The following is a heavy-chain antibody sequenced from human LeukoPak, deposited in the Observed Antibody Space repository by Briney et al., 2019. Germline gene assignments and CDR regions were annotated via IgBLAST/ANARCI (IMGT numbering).Heavy chain of an antibody. CDR2: IYYSGNT. CDR1: GASISSSNYY. CDR3: ARRIALAAGWFDP. Sequence: SETLSLTCSVSGASISSSNYYWGWIRQPPGEGLEWIGVIYYSGNTYYSPSLKSRFTISVDTSKNQLSLNLTSVTAADTAVYYCARRIALAAGWFDPWGQGTLVTVSS. J-gene: IGHJ5*02. D-gene: IGHD6-19*01. V-gene: IGHV4-39*07.